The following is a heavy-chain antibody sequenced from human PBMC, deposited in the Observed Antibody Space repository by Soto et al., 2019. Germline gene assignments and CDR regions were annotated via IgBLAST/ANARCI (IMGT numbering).Heavy chain of an antibody. CDR1: GGSIRSSSYY. D-gene: IGHD2-2*01. V-gene: IGHV4-39*01. J-gene: IGHJ6*02. Sequence: QLQLQESGPGLVKPSETLSLTCTGSGGSIRSSSYYWAWIRQPPGKGLEWIGSIYYSGSTYNDPSLMSRVTISVDTSKNQLSLKVRSVTACYTGVYYCERQYQPDLGFYYYAMDVWGQGTKISVSS. CDR2: IYYSGST. CDR3: ERQYQPDLGFYYYAMDV.